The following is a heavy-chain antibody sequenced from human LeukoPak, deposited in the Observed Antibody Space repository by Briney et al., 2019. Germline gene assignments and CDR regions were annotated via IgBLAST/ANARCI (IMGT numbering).Heavy chain of an antibody. J-gene: IGHJ4*02. CDR1: GFTFSHAW. CDR3: TTASDCSGGSCYFDY. CDR2: IKSKTDGGTT. Sequence: GGSLRLSCAAPGFTFSHAWMSWVRQAPGKGLEWVGRIKSKTDGGTTDYAAPVKGRFTISRDDSKNTLYLQMNSLKTEDTAVYYCTTASDCSGGSCYFDYWGQGTLVTVSS. D-gene: IGHD2-15*01. V-gene: IGHV3-15*01.